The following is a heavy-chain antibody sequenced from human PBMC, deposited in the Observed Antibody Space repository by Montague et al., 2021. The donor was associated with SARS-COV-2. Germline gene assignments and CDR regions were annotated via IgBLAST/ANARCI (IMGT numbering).Heavy chain of an antibody. CDR2: IYYSGGT. D-gene: IGHD4-17*01. CDR3: ARHLNYRDYGGDDY. Sequence: SETLSLTCSVSGGSISSSSYFWGWIRQPPGKGLEWIGSIYYSGGTYSNSSLKSRVTISVDTSKNQFSLKSSSVTAADTAVYYCARHLNYRDYGGDDYWGQGTLVTVSS. V-gene: IGHV4-39*01. J-gene: IGHJ4*02. CDR1: GGSISSSSYF.